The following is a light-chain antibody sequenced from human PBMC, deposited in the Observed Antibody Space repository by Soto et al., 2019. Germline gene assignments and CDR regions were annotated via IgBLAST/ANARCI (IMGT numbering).Light chain of an antibody. CDR1: QSVSNYY. V-gene: IGKV3-20*01. CDR3: QQYGTSPFT. Sequence: EIVLTQSPGTLSLSPGERATLSCRASQSVSNYYLAWYQQKPGQAPRLLIYNTSKRATGVPDRFSGSGSGTDFTLTISRLAPEDFAVCYCQQYGTSPFTFGPGTKVDIK. J-gene: IGKJ3*01. CDR2: NTS.